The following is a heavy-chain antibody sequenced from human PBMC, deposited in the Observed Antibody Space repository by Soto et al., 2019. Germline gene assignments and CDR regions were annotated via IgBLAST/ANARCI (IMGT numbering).Heavy chain of an antibody. CDR1: GGSISSSSYY. Sequence: SETLSLTCTVSGGSISSSSYYWGWIRQPPGKGLEWIGSIYYSGSTYYNPSLKSRVTISVDTSKNQFSLKLSSVTAADTAVYYCASQASDPYCTNGVCSYGMDVWGQGTTVTVS. CDR2: IYYSGST. D-gene: IGHD2-8*01. J-gene: IGHJ6*02. V-gene: IGHV4-39*01. CDR3: ASQASDPYCTNGVCSYGMDV.